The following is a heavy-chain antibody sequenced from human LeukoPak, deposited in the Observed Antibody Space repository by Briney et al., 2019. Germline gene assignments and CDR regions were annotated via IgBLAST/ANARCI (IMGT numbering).Heavy chain of an antibody. CDR2: ISGAGTFI. J-gene: IGHJ4*02. V-gene: IGHV3-21*01. CDR3: AKVHYDSTLEDFDY. D-gene: IGHD3-22*01. Sequence: GGSLRLSCAASGFTFTSYAMNWVRQAPGAGLEWVASISGAGTFIYYADSVKGRFTISRDNSKNTLYLQMNSLRAEDTAVYYCAKVHYDSTLEDFDYWGQGTLVTVSS. CDR1: GFTFTSYA.